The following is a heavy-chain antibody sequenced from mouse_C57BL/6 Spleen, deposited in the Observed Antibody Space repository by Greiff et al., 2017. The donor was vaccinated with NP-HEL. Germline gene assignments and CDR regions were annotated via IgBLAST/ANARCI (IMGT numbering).Heavy chain of an antibody. J-gene: IGHJ2*01. Sequence: EVKLVESGPVLVKPGASVKMSCKASGYTFTDYYMNWVKQSHGKSLEWIGVINPYNGGTSYNQKFKGKATLTVDKSSSTAYMELNSLTSEDAAVYYCARSGDGYDYCDYWGQGTTLTVSS. D-gene: IGHD2-2*01. CDR1: GYTFTDYY. CDR3: ARSGDGYDYCDY. CDR2: INPYNGGT. V-gene: IGHV1-19*01.